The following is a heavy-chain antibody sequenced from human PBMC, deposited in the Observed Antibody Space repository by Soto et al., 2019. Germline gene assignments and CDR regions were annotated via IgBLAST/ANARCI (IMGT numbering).Heavy chain of an antibody. Sequence: ESGGGVVQPGRSLRLSCAASGFTFSSYAMHWVRQAPGKGLEWVAVISYDGSNKYYADSVKGRFTISRDNSKNTLYLQMNSLRAEDTAVYYCAREPEGITGTTIAGGMDVWGQGTTVTVSS. D-gene: IGHD1-7*01. CDR1: GFTFSSYA. V-gene: IGHV3-30-3*01. CDR2: ISYDGSNK. J-gene: IGHJ6*02. CDR3: AREPEGITGTTIAGGMDV.